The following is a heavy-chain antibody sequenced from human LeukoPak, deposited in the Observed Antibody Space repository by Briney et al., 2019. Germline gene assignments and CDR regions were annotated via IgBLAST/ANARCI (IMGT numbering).Heavy chain of an antibody. CDR3: ARGRWYCSSTSCYTHWFDP. D-gene: IGHD2-2*02. J-gene: IGHJ5*02. Sequence: SETLSLTCTVSGGSISSGSYYWSWIRQPAGKGLEWIGRIYTSGSTNYNPSLKSRVTISVDTSKNQFSLKLSSVTAADMAVYYCARGRWYCSSTSCYTHWFDPWGQGTLVTVSS. CDR1: GGSISSGSYY. CDR2: IYTSGST. V-gene: IGHV4-61*02.